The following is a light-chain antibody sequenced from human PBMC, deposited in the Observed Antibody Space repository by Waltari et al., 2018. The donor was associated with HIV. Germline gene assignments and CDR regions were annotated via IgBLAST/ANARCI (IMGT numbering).Light chain of an antibody. CDR3: ASWDDSLSGWV. J-gene: IGLJ3*02. CDR1: SPNIRGNY. Sequence: QSVLTQPPSASGTPGQTVTISCSGSSPNIRGNYVSWYQRLPGTAPKLLIYRNNQRPSGVPDRFSGSKSGTSASLAISGLRSEDEADYYCASWDDSLSGWVFGGGTKVTVL. V-gene: IGLV1-47*01. CDR2: RNN.